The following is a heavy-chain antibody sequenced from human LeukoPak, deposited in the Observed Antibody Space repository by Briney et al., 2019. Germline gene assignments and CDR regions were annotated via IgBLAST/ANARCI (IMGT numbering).Heavy chain of an antibody. V-gene: IGHV3-23*01. Sequence: GGSLRLSCAASGFTFTNYAMSWVRQAPGKGLEWVSAISASGDYTFYADSVKGRFAISRDNPKNTLYLQMNSLRAEDTAVYYCAIRPGFYFDYWGQGTLVAVSS. D-gene: IGHD1-1*01. CDR3: AIRPGFYFDY. CDR1: GFTFTNYA. CDR2: ISASGDYT. J-gene: IGHJ4*02.